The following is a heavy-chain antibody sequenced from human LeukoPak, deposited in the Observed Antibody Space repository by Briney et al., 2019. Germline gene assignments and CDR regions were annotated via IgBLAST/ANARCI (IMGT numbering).Heavy chain of an antibody. V-gene: IGHV1-8*01. CDR2: MNPNSGNT. D-gene: IGHD1-1*01. CDR1: GYTFTSYD. CDR3: ARSRSWNRDAIDI. Sequence: ASVKVSCKASGYTFTSYDINWVRQATGQGLEWMGWMNPNSGNTGYAQKFQGRVTMTRNTSISTAYMELSSLRSEDTAVYYCARSRSWNRDAIDIWGQGTMVTVSS. J-gene: IGHJ3*02.